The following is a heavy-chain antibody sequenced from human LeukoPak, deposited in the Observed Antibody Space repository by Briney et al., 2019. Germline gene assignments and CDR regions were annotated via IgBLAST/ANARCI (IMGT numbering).Heavy chain of an antibody. V-gene: IGHV3-30*04. CDR3: ARVAAAGTYYYYYYMDV. J-gene: IGHJ6*03. D-gene: IGHD6-13*01. CDR1: GFTFSSYA. CDR2: ISYDGSNR. Sequence: PGRSLRLSCAASGFTFSSYAMHWVRQAPGKGLEWVAVISYDGSNRYVDSVKGRFTISRDNSKNTLYLQMNSLRAEDMAVYYCARVAAAGTYYYYYYMDVWGKGTTVTISS.